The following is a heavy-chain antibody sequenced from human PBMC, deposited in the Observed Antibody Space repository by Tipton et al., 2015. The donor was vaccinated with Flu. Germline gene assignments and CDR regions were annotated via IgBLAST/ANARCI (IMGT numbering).Heavy chain of an antibody. D-gene: IGHD3-10*02. CDR1: SGSIRSTNYF. CDR2: IYPSGTT. Sequence: GLVKPSETLSLTCTVSSGSIRSTNYFCAWIRQPPGKRLELIGSIYPSGTTYYNPSLKSRVTISQDRSKNQFSLNLSSVTAADTAIYYCARLSYYDVDLKNFYFDYWGQGALVTVSS. J-gene: IGHJ4*02. CDR3: ARLSYYDVDLKNFYFDY. V-gene: IGHV4-39*07.